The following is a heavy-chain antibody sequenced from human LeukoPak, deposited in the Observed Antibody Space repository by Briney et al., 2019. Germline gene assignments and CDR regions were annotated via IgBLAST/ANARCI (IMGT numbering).Heavy chain of an antibody. CDR3: AKDACGGDCYRYYYYYMDV. D-gene: IGHD2-21*02. CDR2: ISYDGSNK. Sequence: GGSLRLSCAASGFTFSSYGMHWVRQAPGKGLEWVAVISYDGSNKYYADSVKGRFTISRDNSKNTLYLQMNSLRAEDTAVYYCAKDACGGDCYRYYYYYMDVWGKGTTVTVSS. J-gene: IGHJ6*03. CDR1: GFTFSSYG. V-gene: IGHV3-30*18.